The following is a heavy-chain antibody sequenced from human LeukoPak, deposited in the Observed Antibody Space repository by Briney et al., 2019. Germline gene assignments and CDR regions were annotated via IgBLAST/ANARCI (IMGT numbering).Heavy chain of an antibody. J-gene: IGHJ6*02. Sequence: SETLSLTCTVSGGSISSYYWSWIRQPPGKGLEWIGYIYYSGSTNYNPSLKSRVTISVDTSKNQFSLKLSSVTAADTAVYYCARVTGGSGSILSWGRDYYYGMDVWGQGTTVTVSS. CDR2: IYYSGST. CDR1: GGSISSYY. CDR3: ARVTGGSGSILSWGRDYYYGMDV. V-gene: IGHV4-59*01. D-gene: IGHD3-10*01.